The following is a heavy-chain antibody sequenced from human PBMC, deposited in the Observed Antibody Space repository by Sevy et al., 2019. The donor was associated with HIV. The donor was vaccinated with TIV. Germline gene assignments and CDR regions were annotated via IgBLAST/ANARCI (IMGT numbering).Heavy chain of an antibody. CDR3: TWVTKVTEPLGV. V-gene: IGHV3-15*01. Sequence: GGSLRLSCVVSGLTFTDAWMAWVRQAPGKGLEWVGRIKSKGSGGTRDYAAPGKGRFTISRDDSKNTVDLQMNSLKTEDTAVYYCTWVTKVTEPLGVWGQGTAVTVSS. J-gene: IGHJ6*02. CDR2: IKSKGSGGTR. CDR1: GLTFTDAW. D-gene: IGHD4-4*01.